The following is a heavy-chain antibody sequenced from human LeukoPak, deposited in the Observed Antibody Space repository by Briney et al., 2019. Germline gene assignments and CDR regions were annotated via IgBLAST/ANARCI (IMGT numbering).Heavy chain of an antibody. Sequence: ASVQVSCKTSGYTFTSYHMHWVRQAPGQGLEWVAIIKSTGDTTVYAQKFQGRVTVTRDTSTSTVYMDLSSLSSEDTAVYYCARGRNQEMATFFDYWGQGTLVTVSS. CDR3: ARGRNQEMATFFDY. V-gene: IGHV1-46*01. CDR1: GYTFTSYH. CDR2: IKSTGDTT. D-gene: IGHD5-24*01. J-gene: IGHJ4*02.